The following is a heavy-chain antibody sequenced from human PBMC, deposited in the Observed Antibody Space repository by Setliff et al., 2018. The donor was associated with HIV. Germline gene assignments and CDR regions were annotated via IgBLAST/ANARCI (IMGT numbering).Heavy chain of an antibody. D-gene: IGHD2-15*01. Sequence: PSETLSLTCSVSGVSIVSGGFYYNWIRQQPGKGLEWLGTVYYTGKTYYNPSLQSRLTMSADTSKNQLYLKINSVTAADTAVYFCARDLHANYHVVDIWGPGTMVTVSS. V-gene: IGHV4-31*03. J-gene: IGHJ3*02. CDR2: VYYTGKT. CDR1: GVSIVSGGFY. CDR3: ARDLHANYHVVDI.